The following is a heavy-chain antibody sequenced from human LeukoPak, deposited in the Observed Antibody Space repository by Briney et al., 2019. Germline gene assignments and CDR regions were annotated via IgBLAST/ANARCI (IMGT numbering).Heavy chain of an antibody. CDR1: GGSISSYC. J-gene: IGHJ3*02. V-gene: IGHV4-4*07. D-gene: IGHD2-21*01. Sequence: SETLSLTCTVSGGSISSYCWSWIRQPAGKGLEWIGRIYTSGSTDYNPSLKSRVTMSVDSSKNQFSLKLSSVTAADTAAYYCATGAYCGGDCFDAFDIWGQGTMVTISS. CDR3: ATGAYCGGDCFDAFDI. CDR2: IYTSGST.